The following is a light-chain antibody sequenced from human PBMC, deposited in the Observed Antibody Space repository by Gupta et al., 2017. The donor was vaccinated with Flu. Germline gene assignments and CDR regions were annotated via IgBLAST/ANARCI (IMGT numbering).Light chain of an antibody. Sequence: QSALTPPASVSGSPGQSITISCSGTSSDVGGYNHVSWYQHHPGKAPKLLIYDVNNRPSGTSNRFSGSKSGNTASLTISGIQSEDEADYYCSSYTISGTLVLFGGGTKLTVL. V-gene: IGLV2-14*01. J-gene: IGLJ2*01. CDR2: DVN. CDR3: SSYTISGTLVL. CDR1: SSDVGGYNH.